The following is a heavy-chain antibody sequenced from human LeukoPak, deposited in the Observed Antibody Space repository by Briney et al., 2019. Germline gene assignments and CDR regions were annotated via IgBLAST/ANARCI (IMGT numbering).Heavy chain of an antibody. V-gene: IGHV3-7*01. CDR3: ARDAGYGYDRFDY. J-gene: IGHJ4*02. CDR2: IKQDGSEK. D-gene: IGHD5-18*01. CDR1: GFPFSSYW. Sequence: PGGSLRLSCAASGFPFSSYWMSWVRQAPGKGLEWVANIKQDGSEKYYVDSVKGRFTISRDNAKNSLYLQMNSLRAEDTAVYYCARDAGYGYDRFDYWGQGTQVTVSS.